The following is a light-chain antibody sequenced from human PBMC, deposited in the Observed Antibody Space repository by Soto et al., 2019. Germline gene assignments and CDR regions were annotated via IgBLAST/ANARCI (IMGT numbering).Light chain of an antibody. CDR2: DAS. CDR3: QQYNSYWT. CDR1: QSISSG. J-gene: IGKJ1*01. V-gene: IGKV1-5*01. Sequence: DIKMTQSPSTLSASVGDRVTITCRASQSISSGLAWYQQKPGKAPKLLIYDASSLESGVPSRFSGSGSGTEFTLTISSLQPDDFATYYCQQYNSYWTFGQGTKV.